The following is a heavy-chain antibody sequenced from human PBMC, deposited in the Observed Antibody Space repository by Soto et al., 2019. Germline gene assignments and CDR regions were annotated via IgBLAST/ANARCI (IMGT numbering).Heavy chain of an antibody. Sequence: EVQLVESGGGLVQPGGSLRLSCVDSGFTFSSYWMSWVRQAPVKGLEWVGDIKQDGREENYVDSVKGRFTISRDNAKNSMYLQMNRLRAEDTAVYYCARIAASGRGWDVWGQGTTVVVSS. CDR3: ARIAASGRGWDV. CDR1: GFTFSSYW. CDR2: IKQDGREE. J-gene: IGHJ6*02. V-gene: IGHV3-7*01. D-gene: IGHD6-13*01.